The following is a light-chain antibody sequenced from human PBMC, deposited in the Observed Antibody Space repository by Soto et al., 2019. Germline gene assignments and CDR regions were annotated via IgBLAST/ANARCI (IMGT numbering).Light chain of an antibody. V-gene: IGLV1-47*01. Sequence: QSVLTQPPSASGTPGQRGTISCSGSSSKIGSKYVYWYQLVPGTAPKLLISRNNQRPSGVPARFSGSWSGSSASLAISGFRSEDEADYYGAARDDSLPAFYVFGAGTKVTVL. CDR2: RNN. J-gene: IGLJ1*01. CDR1: SSKIGSKY. CDR3: AARDDSLPAFYV.